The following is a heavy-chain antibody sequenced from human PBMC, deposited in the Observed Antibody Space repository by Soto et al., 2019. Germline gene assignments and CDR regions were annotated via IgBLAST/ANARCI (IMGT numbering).Heavy chain of an antibody. CDR3: ARGTYCSGGSCYPPTGMDV. V-gene: IGHV1-8*01. Sequence: ASVKVSCKASGYTFTSYDINWVRQATGQGLEWMGWMNPNSGNTGYAQKFQGRVTITRDTSASTAYMELSSLRSEDTAVYYCARGTYCSGGSCYPPTGMDVWGQGTTVTVSS. CDR2: MNPNSGNT. D-gene: IGHD2-15*01. CDR1: GYTFTSYD. J-gene: IGHJ6*02.